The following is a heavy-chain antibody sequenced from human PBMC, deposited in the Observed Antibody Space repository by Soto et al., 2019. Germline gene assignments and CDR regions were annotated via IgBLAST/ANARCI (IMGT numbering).Heavy chain of an antibody. CDR3: VRPRSTVQGPPT. CDR1: RFSFSMFL. D-gene: IGHD4-17*01. CDR2: ISSNGDST. J-gene: IGHJ5*02. V-gene: IGHV3-64D*06. Sequence: PGGSLELSCAACRFSFSMFLMHGVRKTPGKGLEYVSGISSNGDSTYYADSVKGRFTISRDNSKNTLYLQMSSLRAVDTAVYYCVRPRSTVQGPPTWGQGTLVTVSS.